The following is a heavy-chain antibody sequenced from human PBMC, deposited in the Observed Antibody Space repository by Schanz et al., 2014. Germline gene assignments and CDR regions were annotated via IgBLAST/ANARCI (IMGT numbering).Heavy chain of an antibody. D-gene: IGHD5-12*01. CDR1: GGTFSSFG. CDR2: IIPSLGLA. CDR3: ARDLTVDTGYVVHYYYYGMDV. J-gene: IGHJ6*02. V-gene: IGHV1-69*04. Sequence: VQLEQSGAEVKKPGSSVKVSCKASGGTFSSFGINWVRQAPGQGLEWMGRIIPSLGLAKYEQKFQDKVTITADTSTTTAYMELSSLRSEDTAVYFCARDLTVDTGYVVHYYYYGMDVWGQGTTATVSS.